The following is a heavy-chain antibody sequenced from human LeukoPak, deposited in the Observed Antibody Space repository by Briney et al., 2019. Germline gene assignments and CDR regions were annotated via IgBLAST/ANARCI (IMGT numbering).Heavy chain of an antibody. CDR1: GGSFSGYY. CDR3: ARDPIWSGSYQDAFDI. Sequence: SETLSLTCAVYGGSFSGYYWSWIRQPPGEGLEWIGEINHSGSTNYNPSLKSRVTISVDTSKNQFSLKLSSVTAADTAVYYCARDPIWSGSYQDAFDIWGQGTMVTVSS. J-gene: IGHJ3*02. V-gene: IGHV4-34*01. D-gene: IGHD1-26*01. CDR2: INHSGST.